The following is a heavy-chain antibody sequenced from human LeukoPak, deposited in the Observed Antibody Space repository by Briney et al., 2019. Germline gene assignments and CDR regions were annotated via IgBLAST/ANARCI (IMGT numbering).Heavy chain of an antibody. Sequence: QTGGSLRLSCAASGFTFSSYGMHWVRQAPGKGLEWVAVISYDGSNKYYADSVKGRFTISRDNSKNTLYLQMNSLRVEDTAVYYCAKDFNGAVPTGNDYWGQGTLVTVSS. CDR2: ISYDGSNK. CDR3: AKDFNGAVPTGNDY. CDR1: GFTFSSYG. J-gene: IGHJ4*02. V-gene: IGHV3-30*18. D-gene: IGHD6-19*01.